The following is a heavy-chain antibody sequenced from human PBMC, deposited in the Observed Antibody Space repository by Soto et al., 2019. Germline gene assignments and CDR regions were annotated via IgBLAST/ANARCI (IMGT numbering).Heavy chain of an antibody. V-gene: IGHV3-23*01. CDR2: ISGSGGST. CDR3: AKDPYSCSWYRGEFQH. CDR1: GFTFSSYA. J-gene: IGHJ1*01. Sequence: EVQLLESGGGLVQPGGSLRLSCAASGFTFSSYAMSWVRQAPGKGLEWVSAISGSGGSTYYADSVKGRFTISRDNSKNTMYLQMNSLRAEDTAVYYCAKDPYSCSWYRGEFQHLGQGTLVTVSS. D-gene: IGHD6-13*01.